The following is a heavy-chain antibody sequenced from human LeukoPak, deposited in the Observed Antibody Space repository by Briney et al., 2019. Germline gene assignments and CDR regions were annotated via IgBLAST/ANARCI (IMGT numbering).Heavy chain of an antibody. V-gene: IGHV3-11*01. Sequence: GGSLRLSCAASGLTVRSNYMSWVRQAPGKGLEWVSYISTSGSTIYYADSVKGRFTFSRDNARNSLFLQMNRLRAEDTAVYYCARDGPAYSFEYWGQGTLVTVSS. CDR3: ARDGPAYSFEY. D-gene: IGHD2-21*01. CDR1: GLTVRSNY. CDR2: ISTSGSTI. J-gene: IGHJ4*02.